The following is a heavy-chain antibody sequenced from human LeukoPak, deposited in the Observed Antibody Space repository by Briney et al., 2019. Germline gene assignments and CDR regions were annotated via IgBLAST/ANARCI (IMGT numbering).Heavy chain of an antibody. CDR2: TNRDDSDT. Sequence: GGSLRLSCAASGFTFSGYWMHWVRQAPGKGLVWVSRTNRDDSDTSYADSVKGRFTISRDKAKSTLYLQMNSLRVEDTAVYYCARSANYFDTSGQDYWGQGTLVTISS. CDR1: GFTFSGYW. V-gene: IGHV3-74*01. J-gene: IGHJ4*02. CDR3: ARSANYFDTSGQDY. D-gene: IGHD3-22*01.